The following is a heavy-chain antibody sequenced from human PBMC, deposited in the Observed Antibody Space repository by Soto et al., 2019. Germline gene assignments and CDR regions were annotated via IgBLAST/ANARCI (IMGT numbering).Heavy chain of an antibody. D-gene: IGHD5-12*01. V-gene: IGHV1-69*01. CDR1: GGTFSSYA. Sequence: QVQLVQSGAEVKKPGSSVKVSCKASGGTFSSYAISWVRQAPGQGLEWMGGIIPIFGTANYAQKFQGRVTITADESTSTAYMELSSLRSEDTAVYYCARDLPPGKMATINMSFYIWGQGTMVTVSS. J-gene: IGHJ3*02. CDR2: IIPIFGTA. CDR3: ARDLPPGKMATINMSFYI.